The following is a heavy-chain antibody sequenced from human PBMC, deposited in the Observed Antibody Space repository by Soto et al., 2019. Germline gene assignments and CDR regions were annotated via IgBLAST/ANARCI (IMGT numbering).Heavy chain of an antibody. V-gene: IGHV3-23*01. Sequence: EVQLLESGGALVQPGGSLRLSCAPSGFTFKTYAMTWVRQAPGKGLEWVSAITASGAAKYYGDSVQGRFTISRDNSKNTLYLQMNSLRVEDTAVYYCARHYSNGNSYDAYFHYWGQGTLVTVSS. CDR1: GFTFKTYA. D-gene: IGHD2-8*01. J-gene: IGHJ1*01. CDR2: ITASGAAK. CDR3: ARHYSNGNSYDAYFHY.